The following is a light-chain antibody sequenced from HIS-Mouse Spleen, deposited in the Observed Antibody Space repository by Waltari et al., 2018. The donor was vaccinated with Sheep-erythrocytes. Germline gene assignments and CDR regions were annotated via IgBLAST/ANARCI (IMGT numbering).Light chain of an antibody. Sequence: QSALTQPASVSGSPGQSITISCPGTSSDVGSYNLVSWYQQHPGKAPKLMIYDVSKRPSGVPDRFSGSKSGNTASLTISGLQAEDEADYYCCSYAGSYTVVFGGGTKLTVL. CDR2: DVS. V-gene: IGLV2-11*01. J-gene: IGLJ2*01. CDR3: CSYAGSYTVV. CDR1: SSDVGSYNL.